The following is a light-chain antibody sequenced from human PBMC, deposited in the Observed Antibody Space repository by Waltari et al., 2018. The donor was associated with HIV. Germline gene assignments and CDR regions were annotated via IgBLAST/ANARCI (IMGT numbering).Light chain of an antibody. CDR1: QSVSSSY. Sequence: EIVLTQSPGTLYLSPGERDTLSCRASQSVSSSYLAWYQQKPGQAPRLLIYGASSSATGIPDRFSGSGSGTDFTLTISRLEPEDFAVYYCHQYGSSPYTFGQGTKLEI. CDR2: GAS. CDR3: HQYGSSPYT. V-gene: IGKV3-20*01. J-gene: IGKJ2*01.